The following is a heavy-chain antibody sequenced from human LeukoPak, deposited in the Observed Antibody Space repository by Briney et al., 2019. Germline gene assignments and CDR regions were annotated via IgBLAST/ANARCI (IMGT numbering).Heavy chain of an antibody. Sequence: AGGSLRLSCAASGFTFSSYGMHWVRQAPGKGLEWVAVIWYDGSNKYYADSVKGRFTISRDNSKNTLYLQMNSLRAEDTAVYYCAKLILVVPAAMGNYFDYWGQGTLVTVSS. CDR1: GFTFSSYG. CDR2: IWYDGSNK. J-gene: IGHJ4*02. D-gene: IGHD2-2*01. CDR3: AKLILVVPAAMGNYFDY. V-gene: IGHV3-33*06.